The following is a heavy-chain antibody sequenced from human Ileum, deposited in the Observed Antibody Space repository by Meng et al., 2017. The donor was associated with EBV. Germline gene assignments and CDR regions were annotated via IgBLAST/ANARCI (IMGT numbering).Heavy chain of an antibody. CDR2: IYNSGST. Sequence: QAHLQEVGQGRVKPPQTLSPSCTVFGGSSSSSNYYWSWIRQPPGKGLEWSGHIYNSGSTYYNPSLKSRITISVDTSKNQFSLKLSSVTAADTAVYYCARGQKGYFDLWGRGTLVTVSS. CDR1: GGSSSSSNYY. V-gene: IGHV4-30-4*01. CDR3: ARGQKGYFDL. J-gene: IGHJ2*01.